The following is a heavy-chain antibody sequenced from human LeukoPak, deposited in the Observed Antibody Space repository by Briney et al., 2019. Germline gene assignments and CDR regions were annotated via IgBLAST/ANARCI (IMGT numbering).Heavy chain of an antibody. CDR1: GYTFTGYY. CDR3: ARNTMVRGVADY. D-gene: IGHD3-10*01. Sequence: GASVKVSCKASGYTFTGYYMHWVRQAPGQGLEWMGWINPNSGGTNYAQKFQGRVTMTRDTSISTAHMELSRLRSDDTAVYYCARNTMVRGVADYWGQGTLVTVSS. J-gene: IGHJ4*02. CDR2: INPNSGGT. V-gene: IGHV1-2*02.